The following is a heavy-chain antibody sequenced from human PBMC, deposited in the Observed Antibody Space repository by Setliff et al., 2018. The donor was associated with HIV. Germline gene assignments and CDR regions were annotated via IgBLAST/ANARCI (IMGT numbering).Heavy chain of an antibody. CDR2: INPSGGST. CDR3: ARGTWPIGSHPYYYYMDV. D-gene: IGHD2-15*01. V-gene: IGHV1-46*01. J-gene: IGHJ6*03. CDR1: GYTFTNYY. Sequence: ASVKVSCKASGYTFTNYYMHWVRQAPGQGPEWMGIINPSGGSTTYAQKFQGRVTMTRDTSTSTFYMELSSLRSEDTAVYYCARGTWPIGSHPYYYYMDVWGKGTTGTVPS.